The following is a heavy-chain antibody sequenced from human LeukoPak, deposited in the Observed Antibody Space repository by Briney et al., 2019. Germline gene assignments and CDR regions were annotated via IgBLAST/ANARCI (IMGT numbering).Heavy chain of an antibody. CDR3: VRDIGECTSTSCYAPFIDY. CDR2: MNPNSGNT. Sequence: ASVKVSCKASGYTFTSYDINWVRQATGQGLEWMGWMNPNSGNTGYAQKFQGRVTMTRNTSISTAYMDLRSLRSDDMAVYYCVRDIGECTSTSCYAPFIDYWGQGTLVTVSS. J-gene: IGHJ4*02. V-gene: IGHV1-8*01. D-gene: IGHD2-2*01. CDR1: GYTFTSYD.